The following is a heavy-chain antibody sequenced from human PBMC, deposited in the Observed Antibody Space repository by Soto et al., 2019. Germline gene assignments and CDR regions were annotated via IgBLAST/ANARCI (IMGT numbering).Heavy chain of an antibody. CDR3: ARETDLGDGTSVYYYYMDV. Sequence: QVQLVQSGAEVKKPGSSVKVSCKSSGGTFSSYTISWVRQAPGQGLEWMGTIIPILGIANYAQKFQGRVTITADKSTSTAYMELSSLRSEDTAVYYCARETDLGDGTSVYYYYMDVWGKGTTVTVSS. V-gene: IGHV1-69*08. CDR2: IIPILGIA. CDR1: GGTFSSYT. D-gene: IGHD3-16*01. J-gene: IGHJ6*03.